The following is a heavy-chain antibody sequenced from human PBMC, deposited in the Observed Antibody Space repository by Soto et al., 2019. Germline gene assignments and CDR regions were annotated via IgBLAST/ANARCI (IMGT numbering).Heavy chain of an antibody. CDR3: ARAGAAPYYYYGMDV. D-gene: IGHD2-15*01. CDR2: ISTYNGDT. V-gene: IGHV1-18*01. CDR1: GYAFSTSG. J-gene: IGHJ6*02. Sequence: ASVTVSCQAAGYAFSTSGMSWLRQAPGQGLEWMGWISTYNGDTNDAPKFQDRVTMTSDTSTSTVYMELRSLRSDDTAVYYCARAGAAPYYYYGMDVWGQGTRVTVSS.